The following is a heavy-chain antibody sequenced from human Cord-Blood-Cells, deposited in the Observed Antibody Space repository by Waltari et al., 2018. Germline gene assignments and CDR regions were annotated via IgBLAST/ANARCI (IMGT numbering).Heavy chain of an antibody. J-gene: IGHJ4*02. D-gene: IGHD6-13*01. Sequence: QVQLQQWGAGLLEPSETLSLTCAVYGGSFSGYYWSWIRQPPGKGLEWIGEINHSGRTNYTPSLKSRITISVDTSKNQFSLKLSSVTAADTAVYYCARASITLAAAFDYWGQGTLVTVSS. CDR1: GGSFSGYY. CDR3: ARASITLAAAFDY. CDR2: INHSGRT. V-gene: IGHV4-34*01.